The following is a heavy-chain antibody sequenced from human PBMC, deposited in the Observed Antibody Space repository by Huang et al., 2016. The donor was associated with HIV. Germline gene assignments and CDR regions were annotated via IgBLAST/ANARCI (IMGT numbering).Heavy chain of an antibody. D-gene: IGHD3-3*01. V-gene: IGHV1-69*13. CDR3: ARGAPDLDSHLDH. CDR1: GGTFNNA. Sequence: QVQLVQSGAEVKKPGSSVKVSCKVSGGTFNNAISWVRQAPVQGLEWMGGIIPIFGTPNYARKFQGRVTITADESTSIAYMELSSLRSEDTAVYYCARGAPDLDSHLDHWGQGTLVTVSS. J-gene: IGHJ4*02. CDR2: IIPIFGTP.